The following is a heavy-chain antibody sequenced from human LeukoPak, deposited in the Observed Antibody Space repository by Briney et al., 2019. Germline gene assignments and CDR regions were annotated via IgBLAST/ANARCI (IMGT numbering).Heavy chain of an antibody. Sequence: PSETLSLTCAVYGGSFSGYYWSWIRQPPGKGLEWIGEINHSGSTNYNPSLKSRVTISVDTSKNQFSLKLSSVTAADTAVYYCARGPKEHYYDSSGYYDFDYWGQGTLVTVSS. J-gene: IGHJ4*02. CDR2: INHSGST. D-gene: IGHD3-22*01. CDR1: GGSFSGYY. V-gene: IGHV4-34*01. CDR3: ARGPKEHYYDSSGYYDFDY.